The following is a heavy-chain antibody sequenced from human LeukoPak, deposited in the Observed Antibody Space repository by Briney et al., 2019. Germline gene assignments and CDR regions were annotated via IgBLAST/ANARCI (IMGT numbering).Heavy chain of an antibody. CDR3: ARDRGYSYEFDY. D-gene: IGHD5-18*01. Sequence: GGSLRLSCAASRFNVNNYWMHWVRQAPGKGLEWVSSISSSSSYIYYADSVKGRFTISRDNAKNSLYLQMNSLRAEDTAVYYCARDRGYSYEFDYWGQGTLVTVSS. V-gene: IGHV3-21*01. J-gene: IGHJ4*02. CDR1: RFNVNNYW. CDR2: ISSSSSYI.